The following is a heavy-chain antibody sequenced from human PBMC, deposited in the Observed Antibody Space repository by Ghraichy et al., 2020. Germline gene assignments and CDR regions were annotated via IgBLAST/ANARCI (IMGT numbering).Heavy chain of an antibody. J-gene: IGHJ6*03. CDR3: AKGDYYYMDV. CDR2: ISWDGGRT. Sequence: LSLTCAASGFPFDDYTIHWVRQAPGKGLEWVSLISWDGGRTSYADSVKGRFTISRDNSKNSLYLQMNSLRTEDTAFYYCAKGDYYYMDVWGKGTTVTVSS. V-gene: IGHV3-43*01. CDR1: GFPFDDYT.